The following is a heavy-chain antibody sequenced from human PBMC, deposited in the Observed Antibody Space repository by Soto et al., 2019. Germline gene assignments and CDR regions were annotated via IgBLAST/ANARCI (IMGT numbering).Heavy chain of an antibody. D-gene: IGHD6-13*01. CDR3: ARFGADSSSWGYYYYGMYV. V-gene: IGHV4-59*01. J-gene: IGHJ6*02. CDR1: GGSISSYY. Sequence: PSETLSLTCTVSGGSISSYYWSWIRQRPGKGLEWIGYIYYSGSTNYNPSLKSRVTISVDTSKNQFSLKLSSVTAADTAVYYCARFGADSSSWGYYYYGMYVWGQGTTVTVSS. CDR2: IYYSGST.